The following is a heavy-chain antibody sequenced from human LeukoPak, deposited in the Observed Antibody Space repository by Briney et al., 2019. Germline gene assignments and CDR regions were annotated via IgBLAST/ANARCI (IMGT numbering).Heavy chain of an antibody. D-gene: IGHD6-13*01. CDR1: GFAFNTYA. Sequence: GGSLRLSCAASGFAFNTYAMHWVRQAPGKGLECVSFITSSSNYIYYADSVKGRFTISRDTAKNSLYLQMSSLRTEDTAMYYCARDPAGASSSWYYFDNWGQGTLVTVSS. CDR2: ITSSSNYI. CDR3: ARDPAGASSSWYYFDN. V-gene: IGHV3-21*04. J-gene: IGHJ4*02.